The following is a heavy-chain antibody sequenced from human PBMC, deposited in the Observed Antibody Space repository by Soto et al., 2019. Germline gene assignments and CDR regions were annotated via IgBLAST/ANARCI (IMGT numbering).Heavy chain of an antibody. D-gene: IGHD6-13*01. V-gene: IGHV3-7*03. CDR1: GFSFSSHW. Sequence: GSLRLSCAASGFSFSSHWMSWVRQAPGKVLEWVANIKQDGSEKYYVDSVKGRFTISRDNVRNALFLQMNSIRAEDTAIYYCTSLSSTWHRDYWGQGTLVTVSS. CDR2: IKQDGSEK. J-gene: IGHJ4*02. CDR3: TSLSSTWHRDY.